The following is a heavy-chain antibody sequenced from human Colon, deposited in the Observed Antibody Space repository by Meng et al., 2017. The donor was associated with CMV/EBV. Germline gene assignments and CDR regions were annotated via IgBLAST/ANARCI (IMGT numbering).Heavy chain of an antibody. V-gene: IGHV2-5*01. CDR2: IYWNDDK. D-gene: IGHD2-2*01. J-gene: IGHJ5*02. Sequence: GPTLVKPTQTLTLTCTFSGFSLSTSGVGVGWIRQPPGKALEWLALIYWNDDKRYSPSLKSRLTITKDTSKNQVVLTMTNMDPVDTATYYCAHRRDIVVVPAAIRMNWFDPWGQGTLVTVSS. CDR1: GFSLSTSGVG. CDR3: AHRRDIVVVPAAIRMNWFDP.